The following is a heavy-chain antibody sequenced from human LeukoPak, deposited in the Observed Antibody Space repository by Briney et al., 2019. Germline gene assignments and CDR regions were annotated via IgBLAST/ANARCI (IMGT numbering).Heavy chain of an antibody. J-gene: IGHJ4*02. Sequence: SETLSLTCTVSGGSISSYYWSWIRQPPGKGLEWIGYIYYSGSTNYNPSLKSRVTISVDTSKNQFSLKLSSVTAADTAVYYCARIDYGDYRLDYWGQGTLVTVSS. CDR1: GGSISSYY. D-gene: IGHD4-17*01. CDR2: IYYSGST. CDR3: ARIDYGDYRLDY. V-gene: IGHV4-59*01.